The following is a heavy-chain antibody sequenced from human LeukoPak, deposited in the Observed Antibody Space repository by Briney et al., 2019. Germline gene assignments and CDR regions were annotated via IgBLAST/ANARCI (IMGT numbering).Heavy chain of an antibody. V-gene: IGHV4-39*07. Sequence: SETLSLTCTVSGGSINSRSYYWGWVRQPPGKGLEWIGSISYSETTYYNPSLKSRVTTSIDTSKNQFSLQLSSVTAADTAVFYCASLTTADAFDIWGQGTMVTVSS. CDR2: ISYSETT. CDR1: GGSINSRSYY. D-gene: IGHD3-22*01. J-gene: IGHJ3*02. CDR3: ASLTTADAFDI.